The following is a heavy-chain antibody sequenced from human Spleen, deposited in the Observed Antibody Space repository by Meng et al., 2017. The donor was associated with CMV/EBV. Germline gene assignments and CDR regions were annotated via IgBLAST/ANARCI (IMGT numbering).Heavy chain of an antibody. Sequence: GGSLRLSCAASGFTFSSYSMNWVRQAPGKGLEWVSYISSSSSTIYYADSVKGRFTISRDNSKNSLYLQMNSLRTEDTALYYCAKGWSGYYVYYYYGMDVWGQGTTVTVSS. CDR1: GFTFSSYS. CDR2: ISSSSSTI. J-gene: IGHJ6*02. D-gene: IGHD3-3*01. V-gene: IGHV3-48*04. CDR3: AKGWSGYYVYYYYGMDV.